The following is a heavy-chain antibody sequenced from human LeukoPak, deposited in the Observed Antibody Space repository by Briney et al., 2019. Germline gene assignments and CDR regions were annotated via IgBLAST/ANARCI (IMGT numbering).Heavy chain of an antibody. D-gene: IGHD3-16*01. J-gene: IGHJ4*02. Sequence: GGPLRLSCAASGFTFSTFAMHWVRLSPGKGLEWVSSITGSGPYILYADSVKRRFTISRDNTKNLLYLEMNSLRAEDTAMYYCVRDVGAVRGEVYFDYWGQGTLVTVSS. CDR2: ITGSGPYI. CDR3: VRDVGAVRGEVYFDY. V-gene: IGHV3-21*06. CDR1: GFTFSTFA.